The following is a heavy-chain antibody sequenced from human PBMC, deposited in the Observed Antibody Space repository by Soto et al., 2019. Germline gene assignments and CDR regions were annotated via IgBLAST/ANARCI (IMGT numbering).Heavy chain of an antibody. J-gene: IGHJ6*02. D-gene: IGHD2-8*01. Sequence: QVQLVESGGGVVQPGRSLRLSCAASGFTFSSYGMHWVRQAPGKGLEWVAVISYDGSNKYYADSVKGRFTISRDNSKNTLYLQMNSLRAEDTAVYYCAKGWSPHYYGMDVWGQGTTLTVSS. CDR1: GFTFSSYG. V-gene: IGHV3-30*18. CDR3: AKGWSPHYYGMDV. CDR2: ISYDGSNK.